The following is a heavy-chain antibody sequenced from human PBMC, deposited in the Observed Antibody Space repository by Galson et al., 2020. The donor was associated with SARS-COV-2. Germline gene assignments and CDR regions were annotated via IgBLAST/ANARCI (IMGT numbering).Heavy chain of an antibody. D-gene: IGHD3-10*01. V-gene: IGHV3-9*01. CDR1: GFNFDEYV. CDR3: TKDVRQWASASYYGMDV. Sequence: GGSLRLSCVASGFNFDEYVMSWVRQYPGKGLEWVSGIRWNSNSNTIGYADSVKGRFTISRDNAKKSLYLQMNNLTIEDTALYYCTKDVRQWASASYYGMDVWGQGTTVIVCS. CDR2: IRWNSNSNTI. J-gene: IGHJ6*02.